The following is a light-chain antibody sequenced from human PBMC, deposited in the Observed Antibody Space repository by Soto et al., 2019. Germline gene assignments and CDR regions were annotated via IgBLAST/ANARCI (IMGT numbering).Light chain of an antibody. J-gene: IGLJ1*01. V-gene: IGLV2-14*01. CDR3: SSYTSSSPYV. Sequence: QSALTQPASVSGSPGQSITISCTGTSSDVGGYNYVSWYQQHPGKAPKLMIYEVNNRPSGVSHRFSDSKSGNTASLTISGLQAEDEADYYCSSYTSSSPYVFGTGTKVTVL. CDR1: SSDVGGYNY. CDR2: EVN.